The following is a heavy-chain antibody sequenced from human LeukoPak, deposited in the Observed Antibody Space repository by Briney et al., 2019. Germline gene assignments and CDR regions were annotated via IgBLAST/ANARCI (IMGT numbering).Heavy chain of an antibody. CDR3: ARELGGPEHYYDSSGRGAFDI. V-gene: IGHV4-31*03. CDR1: GGSISSGGYY. J-gene: IGHJ3*02. D-gene: IGHD3-22*01. CDR2: IYYSGST. Sequence: PSETLSLTCTVSGGSISSGGYYWSWLRQHPGKGLEWIGYIYYSGSTYYNPSLKSRVTISVDTSKNQFSLKLSSVTAADTAVYYCARELGGPEHYYDSSGRGAFDIWGQGTMVTVSS.